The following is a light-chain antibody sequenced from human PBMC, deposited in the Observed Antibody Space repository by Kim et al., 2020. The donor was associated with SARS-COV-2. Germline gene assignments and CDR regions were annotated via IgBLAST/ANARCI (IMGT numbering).Light chain of an antibody. Sequence: ASVGDRGTITCRASQRTSTWLAWYQQKPGKAPKLLIYGATILQSGVPSRFSGSGSGTDFTLTISSLQPEDVATYYCQQAINFPLTFGGGTKVDIK. CDR2: GAT. J-gene: IGKJ4*01. V-gene: IGKV1-12*01. CDR3: QQAINFPLT. CDR1: QRTSTW.